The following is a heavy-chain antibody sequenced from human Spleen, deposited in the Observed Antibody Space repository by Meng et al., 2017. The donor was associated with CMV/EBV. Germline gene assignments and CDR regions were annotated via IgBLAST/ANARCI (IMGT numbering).Heavy chain of an antibody. Sequence: GQVCPPEHLCPPSTVAGGTTTSSYRGRLLPPAGMELEWIVRIYSSGSTNYTPPLQSRVPMSGDTYKYHFSLKLSSAPDAATAVYYCARDYYGDYSYYFDYWGQGTLVTVSS. J-gene: IGHJ4*02. CDR1: GGTTTSSY. CDR2: IYSSGST. D-gene: IGHD4-17*01. CDR3: ARDYYGDYSYYFDY. V-gene: IGHV4-4*07.